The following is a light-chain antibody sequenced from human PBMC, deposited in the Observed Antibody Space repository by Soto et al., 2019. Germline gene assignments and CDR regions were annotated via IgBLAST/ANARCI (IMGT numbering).Light chain of an antibody. CDR3: QLRSSWPRT. J-gene: IGKJ1*01. Sequence: EIVMTQSPATLSVSPGDRATFSCRASQSVSSNLAWYQQKPGQAPRLLIYGASTRATGFPARFSGSGSGTEFTLTISSLQSEDFAVYYCQLRSSWPRTFGQGTKVDIK. CDR1: QSVSSN. CDR2: GAS. V-gene: IGKV3-15*01.